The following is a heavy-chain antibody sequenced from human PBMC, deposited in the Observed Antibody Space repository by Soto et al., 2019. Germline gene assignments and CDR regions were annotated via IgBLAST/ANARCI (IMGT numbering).Heavy chain of an antibody. J-gene: IGHJ4*02. Sequence: QLQLQESGPGLVKPSETLSLTCTVSGDSLSSSLYYWSWVRQPPGEGLEWVGTIYFDGSTYYDPSLKSRVTMSIDTSKNQFSLKLTSVTAADGAVYYCARMDLTKTRSTLAPRPADYWGQGTLVTVSS. CDR3: ARMDLTKTRSTLAPRPADY. CDR2: IYFDGST. V-gene: IGHV4-39*01. D-gene: IGHD6-6*01. CDR1: GDSLSSSLYY.